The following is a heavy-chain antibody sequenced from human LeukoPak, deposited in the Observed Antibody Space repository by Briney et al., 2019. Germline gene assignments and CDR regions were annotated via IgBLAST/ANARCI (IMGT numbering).Heavy chain of an antibody. Sequence: PGGSLRLSCAASGFTFSSYEMNWVRQAPGKGLEWVSYISSSGSTIYYADSVKGRFTISRDNAKNSLYLQMNSLRAEDTAVYYCARDRDYYGPGSYYNRYFDYWGQGTLVTVSS. D-gene: IGHD3-10*01. CDR2: ISSSGSTI. J-gene: IGHJ4*02. CDR1: GFTFSSYE. CDR3: ARDRDYYGPGSYYNRYFDY. V-gene: IGHV3-48*03.